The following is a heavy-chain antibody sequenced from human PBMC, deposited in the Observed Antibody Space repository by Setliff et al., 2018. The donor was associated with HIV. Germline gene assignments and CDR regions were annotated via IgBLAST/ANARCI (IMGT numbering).Heavy chain of an antibody. CDR2: INHSGST. J-gene: IGHJ5*02. CDR3: ARARPYYYDSGSYRNWFDP. V-gene: IGHV4-34*01. D-gene: IGHD3-10*01. Sequence: PSETLSLTCAVYGGSFSAYYWSWIRQPPGKGLEWIGEINHSGSTNYNPSLKSRVTISVDTSKNQFSLKLSSVTAADTAVYYCARARPYYYDSGSYRNWFDPWGQGTLVTVSS. CDR1: GGSFSAYY.